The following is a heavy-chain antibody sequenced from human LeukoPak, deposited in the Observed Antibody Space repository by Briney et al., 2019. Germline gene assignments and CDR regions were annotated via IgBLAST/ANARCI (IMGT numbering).Heavy chain of an antibody. V-gene: IGHV3-9*01. D-gene: IGHD3-22*01. J-gene: IGHJ5*02. CDR1: GFTFDDYA. CDR2: ISWNSGSI. CDR3: ARGITMIVA. Sequence: PGGSLRLSCAASGFTFDDYAMHWVRQAPGKGLEWVSGISWNSGSIGYADSVKGRFTISRDNAKNSLYLQMNSLRAEDTAVYYCARGITMIVAWGQGTLVTVSS.